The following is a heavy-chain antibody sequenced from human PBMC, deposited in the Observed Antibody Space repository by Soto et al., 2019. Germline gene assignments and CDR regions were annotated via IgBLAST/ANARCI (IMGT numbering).Heavy chain of an antibody. CDR3: AKGDCSGGRCYRGFDY. CDR2: VSASGSIT. D-gene: IGHD2-15*01. J-gene: IGHJ4*02. Sequence: VGSLRLSCAASGFTFSSYDMNWVRQAPGKGLEWVSGVSASGSITSYADSAKGRFTISRDNAKNTVFLQMTGLRAEDTAVYFCAKGDCSGGRCYRGFDYWGQGTLVTVSS. CDR1: GFTFSSYD. V-gene: IGHV3-23*01.